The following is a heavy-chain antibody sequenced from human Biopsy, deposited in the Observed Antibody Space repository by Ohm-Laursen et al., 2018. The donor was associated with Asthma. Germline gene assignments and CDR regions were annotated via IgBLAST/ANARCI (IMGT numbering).Heavy chain of an antibody. CDR1: GFTFSSYG. V-gene: IGHV3-33*01. D-gene: IGHD2-2*01. Sequence: SLRLSCTASGFTFSSYGMHRVRQAPGKGLEWVAVIWYDGSNKYYADSVKGRFTISRDNSKNTLYLQMSSLRAEDTAVYYCARGGLGYCSSTSCYQNYYYGMDVWGQGTTVTVSS. CDR2: IWYDGSNK. J-gene: IGHJ6*02. CDR3: ARGGLGYCSSTSCYQNYYYGMDV.